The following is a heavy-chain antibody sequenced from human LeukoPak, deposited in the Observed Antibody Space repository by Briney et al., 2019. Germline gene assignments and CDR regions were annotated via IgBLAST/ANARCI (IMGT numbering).Heavy chain of an antibody. V-gene: IGHV4-59*08. Sequence: SETLSLTCTVSGGSISTYYWSWIRQPPGKGLEWIGYIYYRGRTKYNPSLQSRVTISVDTSRNQFSLRLSSVTAADTAVYYCARQSDDLGYFQHWGQGTLVTVSS. D-gene: IGHD3-16*01. CDR2: IYYRGRT. CDR1: GGSISTYY. CDR3: ARQSDDLGYFQH. J-gene: IGHJ1*01.